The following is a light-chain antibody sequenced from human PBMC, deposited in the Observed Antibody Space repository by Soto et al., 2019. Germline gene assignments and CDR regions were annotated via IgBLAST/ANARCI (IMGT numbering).Light chain of an antibody. V-gene: IGKV1-5*01. CDR2: DAS. CDR3: QNYNSYSEE. CDR1: QSISSY. Sequence: DIQMTHSPSSLSASVLYIVTITFRASQSISSYLNWYQQKPGKAPKLLIYDASSLESGVPSRFSGSGSGTEFTLTISSLQPDDFATYYCQNYNSYSEEFGQGTKVDIK. J-gene: IGKJ1*01.